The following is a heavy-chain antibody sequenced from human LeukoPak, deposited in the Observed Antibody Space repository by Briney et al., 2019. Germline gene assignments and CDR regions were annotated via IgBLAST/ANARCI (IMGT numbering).Heavy chain of an antibody. V-gene: IGHV4-34*01. D-gene: IGHD3-16*02. CDR1: GGSFSGYY. CDR3: ARAGHDYVWGSYRSYFDY. Sequence: PSETLSLTCAVYGGSFSGYYWSWIRQPPGKGLEWIGEINHSGSTNYNPSLKSRVTISVDTSKNQFSLKLSSVTAADTAVYYCARAGHDYVWGSYRSYFDYWGQGTLVTVSS. J-gene: IGHJ4*02. CDR2: INHSGST.